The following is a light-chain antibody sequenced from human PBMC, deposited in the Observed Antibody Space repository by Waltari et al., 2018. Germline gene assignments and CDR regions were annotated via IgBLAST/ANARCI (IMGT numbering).Light chain of an antibody. CDR3: QQYYSSPRT. V-gene: IGKV4-1*01. CDR2: WAA. CDR1: QSVLHSSNKKNY. J-gene: IGKJ1*01. Sequence: DIVMTQSPDSLAVSLGERAAINCKSRQSVLHSSNKKNYLAWFQQKPGQPPKLLSYWAATRESGIPDRFSGSGSGTDFTLTISSQRAVDVAVYYCQQYYSSPRTFGPGTKVEIK.